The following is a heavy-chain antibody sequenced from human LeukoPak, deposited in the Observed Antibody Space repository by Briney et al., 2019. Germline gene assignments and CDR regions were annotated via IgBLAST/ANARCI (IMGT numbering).Heavy chain of an antibody. CDR3: ATATHSGYDFNDY. V-gene: IGHV3-48*03. CDR1: GFTFSSYE. Sequence: PGGSLRLSCAASGFTFSSYEMNWVRQAPGKGLEWVSYISSSGSTIYYADSVKGRFTISRDNAKNSLYLQMNSLRAEDTAVYYCATATHSGYDFNDYWGQGTLVTVSS. D-gene: IGHD5-12*01. CDR2: ISSSGSTI. J-gene: IGHJ4*02.